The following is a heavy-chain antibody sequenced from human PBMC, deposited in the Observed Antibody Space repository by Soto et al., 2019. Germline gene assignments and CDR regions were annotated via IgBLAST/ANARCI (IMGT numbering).Heavy chain of an antibody. CDR3: ARGFNIMTGYYDATRICGMDV. D-gene: IGHD3-9*01. Sequence: QVQLQQWGAGLLKPSETLSLTCADYGGSFSGYYWSWIRQPPGKGLEWIGEINHSGSTNYNPSLKSRVTISVDTSKNQFSLKLSSVTAADTAVYYCARGFNIMTGYYDATRICGMDVWGQGTTVTVSS. V-gene: IGHV4-34*01. CDR2: INHSGST. J-gene: IGHJ6*02. CDR1: GGSFSGYY.